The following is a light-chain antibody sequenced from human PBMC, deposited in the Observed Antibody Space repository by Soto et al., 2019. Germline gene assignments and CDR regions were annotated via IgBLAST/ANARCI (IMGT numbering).Light chain of an antibody. CDR2: DTS. Sequence: QAVVTQEPSLTVSPGGTGTLTCGSSTGAVTSGHYPYWFQQKPGQAPRTLIYDTSNKHSWTPARFSGSLLGGKAALTLSGAQPEDEADYYCLLSYSGARGVFGGGTKVTVL. J-gene: IGLJ3*02. CDR1: TGAVTSGHY. CDR3: LLSYSGARGV. V-gene: IGLV7-46*01.